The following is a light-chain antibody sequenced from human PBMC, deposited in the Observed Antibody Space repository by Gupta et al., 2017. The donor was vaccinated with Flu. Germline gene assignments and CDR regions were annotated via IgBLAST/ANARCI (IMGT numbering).Light chain of an antibody. V-gene: IGKV3-15*01. CDR3: QQYNDWPPYS. CDR2: RAS. CDR1: QRLSSN. Sequence: EIVMTQSPATLSVSPGERATLSCRASQRLSSNLAWYQQKPGQAPRLLIYRASTRATGVPDRFSGSGSGTEFTLTISSLQSEDFAVYYCQQYNDWPPYSFGQGTKLEIK. J-gene: IGKJ2*03.